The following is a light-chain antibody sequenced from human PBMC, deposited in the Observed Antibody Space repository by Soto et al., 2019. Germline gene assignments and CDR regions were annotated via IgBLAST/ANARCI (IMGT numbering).Light chain of an antibody. V-gene: IGKV1-39*01. CDR2: AAS. Sequence: IPMTQSPSSLSASVGDRVTITCRASQSISTYLNWYQQKAGLAPKLLIYAASSLQSGVPSRFSGSGSGTDFTLTISSLQPEDFATYYCQHYNIYSEAFGQGTKVDI. J-gene: IGKJ1*01. CDR3: QHYNIYSEA. CDR1: QSISTY.